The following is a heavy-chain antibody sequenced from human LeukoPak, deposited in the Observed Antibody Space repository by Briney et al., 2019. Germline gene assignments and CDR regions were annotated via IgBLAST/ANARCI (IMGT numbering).Heavy chain of an antibody. CDR2: INPKSGDT. Sequence: ASVKVSCEASGYTFIGYCMHWVRQAPGQGLEWVGWINPKSGDTNYAQNFQGRVTVTRDTSISTAYIDLSRLRSDDTAIYYCARGRGSSPYDAFDIWGQGTMVTVSS. V-gene: IGHV1-2*02. CDR1: GYTFIGYC. CDR3: ARGRGSSPYDAFDI. D-gene: IGHD3-16*01. J-gene: IGHJ3*02.